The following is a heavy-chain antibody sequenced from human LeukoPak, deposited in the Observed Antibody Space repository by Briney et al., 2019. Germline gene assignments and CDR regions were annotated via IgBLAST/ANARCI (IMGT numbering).Heavy chain of an antibody. V-gene: IGHV4-59*08. D-gene: IGHD2-2*02. CDR3: ARRNTADSSIDF. CDR2: VYYSGSV. Sequence: SETLSLPCAVSGGSLFGHWWTWVRPPPGKGLEWIGDVYYSGSVNYCLSLESRLALSLDTHSNIFPLQLRSVTAADTAMYFCARRNTADSSIDFWGQGTLVTASS. CDR1: GGSLFGHW. J-gene: IGHJ4*02.